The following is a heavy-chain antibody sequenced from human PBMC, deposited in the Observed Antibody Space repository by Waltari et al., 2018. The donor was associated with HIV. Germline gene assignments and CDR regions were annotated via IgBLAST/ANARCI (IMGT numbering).Heavy chain of an antibody. D-gene: IGHD2-8*02. CDR3: AKTVLVVYDPLDY. CDR2: ISYDGSNK. Sequence: QVQLVESGGGVVQPGRSLRLSCAASGFTFSSYGMHWVRQAPGKGLEWVAVISYDGSNKYYADSVKGRFTISRDNSKNTLYLQMNSLRAEDTAVYYCAKTVLVVYDPLDYWGQGTLVTVSS. J-gene: IGHJ4*02. V-gene: IGHV3-30*18. CDR1: GFTFSSYG.